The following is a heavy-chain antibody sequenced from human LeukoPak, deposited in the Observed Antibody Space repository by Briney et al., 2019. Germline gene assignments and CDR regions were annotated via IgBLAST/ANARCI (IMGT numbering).Heavy chain of an antibody. D-gene: IGHD3-9*01. CDR2: IYTSGST. J-gene: IGHJ4*02. CDR3: ASSNYDNLTGYYYFDY. Sequence: PSETLSLTCTVSGGSISSGSYYWSWLRQPAGKGLEWIGRIYTSGSTNYNPSLKRRVTISVDTSKNQFSLKLSSVTAADTAVYYCASSNYDNLTGYYYFDYWGQGTLVTVSS. CDR1: GGSISSGSYY. V-gene: IGHV4-61*02.